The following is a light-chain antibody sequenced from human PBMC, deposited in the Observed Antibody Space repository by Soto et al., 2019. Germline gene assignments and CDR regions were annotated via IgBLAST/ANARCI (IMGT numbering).Light chain of an antibody. CDR3: QEYFYWRYT. CDR1: QSITSN. J-gene: IGKJ2*01. Sequence: EIVMTQSPGTLSVSPGERATLSCRASQSITSNLAWYQQKPGQAPRLLIYGASTRAAGIPARVSGSGSGKEFTRTFSNLESDDFAVYYCQEYFYWRYTFGQGTRLDSK. CDR2: GAS. V-gene: IGKV3D-15*01.